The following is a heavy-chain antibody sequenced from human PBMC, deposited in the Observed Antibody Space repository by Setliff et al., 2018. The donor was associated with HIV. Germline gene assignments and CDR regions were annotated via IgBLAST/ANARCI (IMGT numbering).Heavy chain of an antibody. D-gene: IGHD2-15*01. Sequence: SETLSLTCTVSGVSLSSESYYWGWVRQPPGKALEWVGSMYYNGKIFYNPSLRSRVTIFVDSSKNELSLRLQSVTAADTAVYYCARRGESTGSWFSSWYPYDMDVWGQGTTVTVSS. V-gene: IGHV4-39*01. CDR1: GVSLSSESYY. CDR3: ARRGESTGSWFSSWYPYDMDV. CDR2: MYYNGKI. J-gene: IGHJ6*02.